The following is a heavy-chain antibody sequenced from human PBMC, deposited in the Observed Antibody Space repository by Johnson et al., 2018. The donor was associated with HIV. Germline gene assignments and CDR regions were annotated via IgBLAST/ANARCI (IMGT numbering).Heavy chain of an antibody. CDR3: AKVPSAVWFGEVI. CDR2: INWHGGST. CDR1: GFSFSDYY. Sequence: VQLVESGGGLVQPGGSLRLSCVASGFSFSDYYMSWVRQTPGKGLEWVSGINWHGGSTGYADSVKGRFTISRDNTKNSVYLQMNSLRTEDTAVYFCAKVPSAVWFGEVIWGQGTMVTVSS. J-gene: IGHJ3*02. V-gene: IGHV3-20*04. D-gene: IGHD3-10*01.